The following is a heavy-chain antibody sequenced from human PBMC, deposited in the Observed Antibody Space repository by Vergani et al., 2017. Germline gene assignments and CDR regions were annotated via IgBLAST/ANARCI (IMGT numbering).Heavy chain of an antibody. CDR3: TTGFPGSSWSTY. D-gene: IGHD6-13*01. J-gene: IGHJ4*01. CDR1: GFTLGDYA. V-gene: IGHV3-49*04. Sequence: EVHLVESGGGLVQPGRSLRLSCSGSGFTLGDYAMTWVRQAPGKWLEWVAFIWSKPYGGTTEYAASVKGRFTISRDDSKAIAYLQMNSLKTEDTAVYYCTTGFPGSSWSTYWGQGTLVTVSS. CDR2: IWSKPYGGTT.